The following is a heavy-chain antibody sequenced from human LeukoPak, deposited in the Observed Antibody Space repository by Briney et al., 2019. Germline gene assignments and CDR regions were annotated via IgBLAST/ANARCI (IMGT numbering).Heavy chain of an antibody. D-gene: IGHD6-19*01. V-gene: IGHV4-39*02. J-gene: IGHJ4*02. Sequence: SETLSLTCTVSGGSMSSSSYYWGWIRQSPGKGREWIGSIYYSGANHYNPSLKSRVTMSVDTSKNQFSVKLTSVTATDTAVYYCVRVRGYWLVRGYLDYWGQGTQVTVSS. CDR2: IYYSGAN. CDR3: VRVRGYWLVRGYLDY. CDR1: GGSMSSSSYY.